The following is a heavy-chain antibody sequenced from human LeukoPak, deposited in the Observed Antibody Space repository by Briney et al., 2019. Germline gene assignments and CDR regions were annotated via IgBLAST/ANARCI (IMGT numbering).Heavy chain of an antibody. CDR2: INHSGST. D-gene: IGHD3-22*01. J-gene: IGHJ5*02. Sequence: SETLSLTCAVYGGSFSGYYWSWIRQPPGKGLEWIGEINHSGSTNYNPSLKSRVTISVDTSKNQFSLKLSSVTAADTAVYYCASGITMTHNWFDPWGQGTLVTVSS. CDR1: GGSFSGYY. CDR3: ASGITMTHNWFDP. V-gene: IGHV4-34*01.